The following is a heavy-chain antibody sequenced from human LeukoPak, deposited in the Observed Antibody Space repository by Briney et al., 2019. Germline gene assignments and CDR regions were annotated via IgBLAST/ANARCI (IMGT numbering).Heavy chain of an antibody. CDR2: IYYSGST. Sequence: PSETLSLTCTVSGGSISSGAYYWSWIRQPPGKGLEWIGYIYYSGSTNYNPSLKSRVTISVDTSKNQFSLKLSSVTAADTAVYYCARDKFCSGGSCYGIGWFDPWGQGTLVTVSS. D-gene: IGHD2-15*01. CDR3: ARDKFCSGGSCYGIGWFDP. J-gene: IGHJ5*02. V-gene: IGHV4-61*08. CDR1: GGSISSGAYY.